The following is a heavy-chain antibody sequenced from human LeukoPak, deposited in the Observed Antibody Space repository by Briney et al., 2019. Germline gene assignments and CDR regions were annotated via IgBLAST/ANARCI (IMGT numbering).Heavy chain of an antibody. J-gene: IGHJ3*02. CDR1: GGTFRSYA. V-gene: IGHV1-69*13. Sequence: SVKVSCKASGGTFRSYAISWVRQAPGQGLEWMGGIIPFFGTTKHAQKFQGRVTSTAEESTNTAYMELSSLRSEDTAVYYCARGHPSNNWTFDIWGQGTMVTVSS. D-gene: IGHD1-1*01. CDR2: IIPFFGTT. CDR3: ARGHPSNNWTFDI.